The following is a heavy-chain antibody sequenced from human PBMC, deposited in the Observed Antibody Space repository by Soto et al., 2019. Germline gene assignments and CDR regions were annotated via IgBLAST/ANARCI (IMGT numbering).Heavy chain of an antibody. D-gene: IGHD2-2*02. CDR3: ARDRPSLCSSTSCYTGRRGWFVP. CDR2: IYYSGST. V-gene: IGHV4-31*03. Sequence: TLSLTCTVSGGSISSGGYYWSWIRQHPGKGLEWIGYIYYSGSTYYNPSLKSRVTISVDTSKNQFSLQLSSVTAADTAVYYCARDRPSLCSSTSCYTGRRGWFVPWRQGTLVTVSS. J-gene: IGHJ5*02. CDR1: GGSISSGGYY.